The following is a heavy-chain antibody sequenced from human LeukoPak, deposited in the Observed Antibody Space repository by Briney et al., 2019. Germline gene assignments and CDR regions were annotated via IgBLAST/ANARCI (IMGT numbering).Heavy chain of an antibody. D-gene: IGHD5-18*01. CDR1: GGSISSYY. Sequence: SETLSLTCTVSGGSISSYYWSWIRQPPGKGLEWIGYIYYSGSTNYNPSLKSRVTISVDTSKNQFSLKLSSVTAADTAVYYCASKGFVRGYSYGGPYWYFDLWGRGTLVTVSS. V-gene: IGHV4-59*01. CDR2: IYYSGST. CDR3: ASKGFVRGYSYGGPYWYFDL. J-gene: IGHJ2*01.